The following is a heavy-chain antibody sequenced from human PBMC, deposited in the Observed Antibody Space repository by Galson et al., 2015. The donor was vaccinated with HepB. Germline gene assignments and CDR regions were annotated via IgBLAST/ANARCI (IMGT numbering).Heavy chain of an antibody. CDR1: GFSFSSYR. CDR3: AREPRFYYGMDV. CDR2: IKSDGSNT. D-gene: IGHD3-16*01. J-gene: IGHJ6*02. Sequence: SLRLSCAASGFSFSSYRMHWVRQAPGKGLVWVSRIKSDGSNTTYADSVKGRLTISRDNAKNTLYLQMNSLRAEDTAVYYCAREPRFYYGMDVWGQGTTVTVSS. V-gene: IGHV3-74*01.